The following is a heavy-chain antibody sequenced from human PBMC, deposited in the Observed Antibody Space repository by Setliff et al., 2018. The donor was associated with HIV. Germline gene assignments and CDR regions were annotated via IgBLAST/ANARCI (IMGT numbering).Heavy chain of an antibody. Sequence: SETLSLTCAVSGYSISSDYYWGWIRQPPGKGLEWIGSFSPRGRTYQNGSLKSRVTISVDRSRNQFSLKLTSMTAADTAIYYCASTTSGVSGSYPAHAFDIWGQGTMVTVSS. CDR3: ASTTSGVSGSYPAHAFDI. D-gene: IGHD3-10*01. V-gene: IGHV4-38-2*01. CDR2: FSPRGRT. J-gene: IGHJ3*02. CDR1: GYSISSDYY.